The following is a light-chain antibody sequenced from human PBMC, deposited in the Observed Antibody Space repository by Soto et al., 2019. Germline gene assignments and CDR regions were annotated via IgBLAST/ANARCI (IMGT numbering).Light chain of an antibody. CDR1: QTISSW. Sequence: DIQMTQSPFTLSASVGDRVTITCRASQTISSWLAWYQQKTGKAPKLLIYKASNLETGVPSRFSGSVSGTEFTLTIICLQPDDSATYYCQHYHSYSGTFVQGTKVEIK. V-gene: IGKV1-5*03. CDR2: KAS. CDR3: QHYHSYSGT. J-gene: IGKJ1*01.